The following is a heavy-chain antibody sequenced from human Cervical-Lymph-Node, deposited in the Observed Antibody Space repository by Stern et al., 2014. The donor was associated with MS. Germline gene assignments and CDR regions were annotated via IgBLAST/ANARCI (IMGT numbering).Heavy chain of an antibody. D-gene: IGHD5-18*01. CDR2: IIYSGST. J-gene: IGHJ4*02. V-gene: IGHV4-59*01. CDR3: ARGVDTAMVPDS. Sequence: QLQLQESGPGLVEPSETLSLTCTISGGSISSYYWSLIRQPPGKGLEWIGYIIYSGSTIYSPSLKSRFTISVDTSKNQFSLKLRSVTAADTAVYFCARGVDTAMVPDSWGQGTLVTVSS. CDR1: GGSISSYY.